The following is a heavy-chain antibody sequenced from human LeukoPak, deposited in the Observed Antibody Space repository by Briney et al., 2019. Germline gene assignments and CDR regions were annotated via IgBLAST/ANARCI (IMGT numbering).Heavy chain of an antibody. J-gene: IGHJ4*02. D-gene: IGHD1-26*01. CDR2: VSSDGDTK. CDR1: RFIFSDYG. CDR3: ARDTSPIDPYFDY. V-gene: IGHV3-30*19. Sequence: PGTSLRLSCSASRFIFSDYGLHWVRQAPGKGLEWVTFVSSDGDTKYYADSVKGRFTISRDNSKNTLHLQMDSLRPEDTAVYYCARDTSPIDPYFDYWGQGTLVTVSS.